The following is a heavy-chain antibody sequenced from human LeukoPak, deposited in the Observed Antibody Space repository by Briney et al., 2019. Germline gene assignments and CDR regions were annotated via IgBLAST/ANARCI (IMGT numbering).Heavy chain of an antibody. CDR1: GFSFTNHA. Sequence: GRSLRLSCAASGFSFTNHAMHWVRQAPGKGLEWMALVSYDGTNKFYTDSVMGRFTVSRDNSKNMLYLQMSSLRTEDTGVYYCAREDGDYTDYYYGMDVWGQGTTVTVSS. CDR3: AREDGDYTDYYYGMDV. CDR2: VSYDGTNK. V-gene: IGHV3-30-3*01. J-gene: IGHJ6*02. D-gene: IGHD4-17*01.